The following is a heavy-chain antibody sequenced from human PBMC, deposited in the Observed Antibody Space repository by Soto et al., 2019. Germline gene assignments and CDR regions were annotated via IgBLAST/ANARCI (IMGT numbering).Heavy chain of an antibody. J-gene: IGHJ4*02. CDR1: GFSLSTSGMC. V-gene: IGHV2-70*11. CDR2: IDWDDDK. D-gene: IGHD6-13*01. Sequence: GSGPTLVNPTQTLTLTCTFSGFSLSTSGMCVSWIRQPPGKALEWLARIDWDDDKYYSTSLKTRLTISKDTSKNQVVLTMTNMDPVDTATYYCARIRIAAAGTPHLDYWGQGTLVTVSS. CDR3: ARIRIAAAGTPHLDY.